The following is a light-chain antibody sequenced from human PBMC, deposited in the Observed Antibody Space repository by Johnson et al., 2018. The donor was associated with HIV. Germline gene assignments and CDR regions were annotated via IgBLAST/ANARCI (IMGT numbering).Light chain of an antibody. CDR2: DNN. J-gene: IGLJ1*01. Sequence: QAVLTQPPSVSAAPGQKVTISCSGSSSNIGNNYVSWYQQLPGTAPKLLIYDNNKRPSGIPARFSGSKSGTSATLGITGLQTGDEADYYCGTWVGSLSACCFGTGTKVTVL. CDR1: SSNIGNNY. V-gene: IGLV1-51*01. CDR3: GTWVGSLSACC.